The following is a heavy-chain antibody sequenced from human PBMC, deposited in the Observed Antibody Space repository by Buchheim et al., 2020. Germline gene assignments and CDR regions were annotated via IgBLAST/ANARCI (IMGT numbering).Heavy chain of an antibody. D-gene: IGHD3-22*01. CDR2: ISGSGGST. Sequence: EVQLLESGGGLVQPGGSLRLSCAASGFTFSSYAMSWVRQAPGKGLEWVSAISGSGGSTYYADSVKGRFTISRDNSKNKLYVQMNSLRAEDTAIYYCAKEGDYYRPYSRGHFDYWGQGTL. CDR3: AKEGDYYRPYSRGHFDY. J-gene: IGHJ4*02. V-gene: IGHV3-23*01. CDR1: GFTFSSYA.